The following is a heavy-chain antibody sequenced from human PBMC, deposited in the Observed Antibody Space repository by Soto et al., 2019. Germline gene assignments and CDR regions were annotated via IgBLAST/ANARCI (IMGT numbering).Heavy chain of an antibody. V-gene: IGHV3-23*01. J-gene: IGHJ4*02. CDR3: AKDLVRGYCSGGSCYPAY. D-gene: IGHD2-15*01. CDR2: ISGSGGST. Sequence: LRLSCAASGFTFSSYAMSWVRQAPGKGLEWVSAISGSGGSTYYADSVKGRFTISRDNSKNTLYLQMNSLRAEDTAVYYCAKDLVRGYCSGGSCYPAYWGQGTLVTVSS. CDR1: GFTFSSYA.